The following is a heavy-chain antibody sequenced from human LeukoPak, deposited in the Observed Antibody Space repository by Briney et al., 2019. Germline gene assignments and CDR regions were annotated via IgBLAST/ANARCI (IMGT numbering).Heavy chain of an antibody. CDR2: MNPMSGNT. Sequence: ASVKVACLASGYTFTRYDINWVRQAAGRGREWMGWMNPMSGNTGYAQKFQGRVTMTRNSSISTAYMELSSLRSEDTAVYYCARGFPFTSEMATQFYYYYYMDVWGKGTTVTVSS. CDR3: ARGFPFTSEMATQFYYYYYMDV. V-gene: IGHV1-8*01. D-gene: IGHD5-24*01. CDR1: GYTFTRYD. J-gene: IGHJ6*03.